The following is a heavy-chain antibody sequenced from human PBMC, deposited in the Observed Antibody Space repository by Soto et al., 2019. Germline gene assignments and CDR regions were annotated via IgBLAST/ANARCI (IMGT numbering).Heavy chain of an antibody. J-gene: IGHJ4*02. CDR1: GFTFSSYE. D-gene: IGHD2-21*02. V-gene: IGHV3-48*03. Sequence: GGSLRLSCAASGFTFSSYEMNWVRQVPGKGLELVSYISSSGSTIHYADSVKGRFTIYRDNAKSSLYLQMNSLRPEDTGVYYCARLSGTDGRRHYFDYWGQGTMVTVSS. CDR3: ARLSGTDGRRHYFDY. CDR2: ISSSGSTI.